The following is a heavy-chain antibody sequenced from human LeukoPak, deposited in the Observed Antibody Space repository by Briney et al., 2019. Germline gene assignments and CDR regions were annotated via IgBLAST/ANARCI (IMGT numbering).Heavy chain of an antibody. Sequence: GGSLRLSCAASGFTFSSNWMHWVRQAPGKGLVWVSRINSDGSSTSYADSVKGRLTISRDNAKNPLYLEMNSLRAEDTAVYYCARAIGIGGWYFDLWGRGTLVTVSS. V-gene: IGHV3-74*01. CDR3: ARAIGIGGWYFDL. J-gene: IGHJ2*01. CDR2: INSDGSST. CDR1: GFTFSSNW. D-gene: IGHD1-26*01.